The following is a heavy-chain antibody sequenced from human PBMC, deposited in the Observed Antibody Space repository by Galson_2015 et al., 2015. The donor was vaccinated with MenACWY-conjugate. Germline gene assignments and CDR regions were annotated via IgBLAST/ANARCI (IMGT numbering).Heavy chain of an antibody. J-gene: IGHJ6*02. CDR3: ATVRAEYCHSGTCYGLDV. D-gene: IGHD2/OR15-2a*01. CDR2: VNPEDGKT. CDR1: GYTLSKLS. V-gene: IGHV1-24*01. Sequence: SVKVSCKVSGYTLSKLSMHWVRQAPGKGLEWMGGVNPEDGKTISAREFQGRVTMTEDSSTGTHYMQLGSLRSEDTAVYYCATVRAEYCHSGTCYGLDVWGQGASVTVSS.